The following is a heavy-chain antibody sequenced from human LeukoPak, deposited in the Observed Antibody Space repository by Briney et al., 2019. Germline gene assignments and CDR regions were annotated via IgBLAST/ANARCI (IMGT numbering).Heavy chain of an antibody. CDR3: AKAYDSSGYYGYFDY. Sequence: GGSLRLSCAASGFSFSSYAMSWVRQAPGKGLEWVSAISGSAGRVYYADSVKGRFTISRDRSKNTLYMQMNSLRAEDTAVYYCAKAYDSSGYYGYFDYWGQGTLVTVSS. CDR2: ISGSAGRV. V-gene: IGHV3-23*01. J-gene: IGHJ4*02. D-gene: IGHD3-22*01. CDR1: GFSFSSYA.